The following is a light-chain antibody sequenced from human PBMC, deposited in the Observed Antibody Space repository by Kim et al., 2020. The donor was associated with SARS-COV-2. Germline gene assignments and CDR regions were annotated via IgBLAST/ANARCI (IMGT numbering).Light chain of an antibody. J-gene: IGKJ2*01. CDR3: QRYGGSPPYT. Sequence: SPGGSAPLSCEASQSVTGNYLAWYQQKPGQAPTFLIYSASARATGVPDRFSCSGYGTDFALTISRLEPEDFAVYYCQRYGGSPPYTYGQGTKLEI. CDR1: QSVTGNY. V-gene: IGKV3-20*01. CDR2: SAS.